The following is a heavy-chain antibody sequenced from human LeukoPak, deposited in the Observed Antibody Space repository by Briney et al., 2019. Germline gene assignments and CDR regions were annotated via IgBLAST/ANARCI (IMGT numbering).Heavy chain of an antibody. CDR2: INNSGNII. J-gene: IGHJ6*03. CDR3: VRGYFYYMDV. V-gene: IGHV3-48*02. D-gene: IGHD2-21*01. CDR1: GFTFSSFS. Sequence: PGGSLRLSCAASGFTFSSFSMHWVRQAPGTGLECVAYINNSGNIIYYADSVKGRFAISRDNAKNSVYLQMNSLRDGYTAVYYCVRGYFYYMDVWGKGITVTVSS.